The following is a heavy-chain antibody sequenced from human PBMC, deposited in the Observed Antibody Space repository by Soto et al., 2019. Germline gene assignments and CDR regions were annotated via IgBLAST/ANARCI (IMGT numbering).Heavy chain of an antibody. CDR3: AKDYYDSSPMYYGMDV. J-gene: IGHJ6*02. Sequence: PGGSLRLSCVASGFIFNRFAMHWVRQAPGKGLEWVAVISYDGSNKYYADSVKGRFTISRDNSKNTLYLQMNSLRAEDTAVYYCAKDYYDSSPMYYGMDVWGQGTTVTVSS. D-gene: IGHD3-22*01. CDR1: GFIFNRFA. V-gene: IGHV3-30*04. CDR2: ISYDGSNK.